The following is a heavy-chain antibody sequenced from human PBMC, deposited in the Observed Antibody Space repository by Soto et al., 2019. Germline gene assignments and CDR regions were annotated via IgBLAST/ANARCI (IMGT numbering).Heavy chain of an antibody. V-gene: IGHV1-18*01. CDR1: GYTFSHYG. CDR3: ARGGXECSNSGCGYIYDGMDV. J-gene: IGHJ6*02. CDR2: ISAYNGNR. Sequence: ASVKVSCKASGYTFSHYGIGWVRQAPGQGLEWMGWISAYNGNRHFAEGLRGRITMTTNTTTSTADMELRSLSSDDTAVYYCARGGXECSNSGCGYIYDGMDVWGQGTTVTVSS. D-gene: IGHD5-12*01.